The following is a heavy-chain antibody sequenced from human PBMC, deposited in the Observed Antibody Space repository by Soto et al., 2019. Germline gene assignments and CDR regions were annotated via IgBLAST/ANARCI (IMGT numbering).Heavy chain of an antibody. CDR1: GGPISNYY. Sequence: SETLSLTCNVSGGPISNYYWSWVRQPAGKGLEWVGRIYSDGATNYGPSLKSRVFMSLDMSGNQFSLQLNSVTAADTAVYYCSRVGCSNSNCQTRGMDVWGQGTTVTVSS. CDR2: IYSDGAT. D-gene: IGHD2-2*01. V-gene: IGHV4-4*07. J-gene: IGHJ6*02. CDR3: SRVGCSNSNCQTRGMDV.